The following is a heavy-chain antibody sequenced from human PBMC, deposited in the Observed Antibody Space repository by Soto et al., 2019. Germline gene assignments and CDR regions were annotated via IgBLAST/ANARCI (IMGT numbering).Heavy chain of an antibody. V-gene: IGHV3-74*01. J-gene: IGHJ3*02. D-gene: IGHD1-26*01. Sequence: EVQLVESGGGLVQPGGSLRLSCTASGFTFSNYWMHWARQVPGKGLVWVSRISSDESTTTYADSVKGRFTISRDNAKNSLYLQMNSLRDEDTAVYYCARDPEWDGNHFDIWGQGTMVTVSS. CDR1: GFTFSNYW. CDR3: ARDPEWDGNHFDI. CDR2: ISSDESTT.